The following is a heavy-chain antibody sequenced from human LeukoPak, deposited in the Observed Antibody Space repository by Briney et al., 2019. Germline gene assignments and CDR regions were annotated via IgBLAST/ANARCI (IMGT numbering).Heavy chain of an antibody. CDR3: ARERRYYYDNSDYYPQFDY. D-gene: IGHD3-22*01. J-gene: IGHJ4*02. Sequence: PGGSLRLSCAASGFTFSSYAMSFLRRAPGKGLEWVSAISDDFGTYHADSVKGRFTISRDNSRNTLYLQMTSLRAEDTAVYYCARERRYYYDNSDYYPQFDYWGQGTQVTVSS. CDR1: GFTFSSYA. CDR2: ISDDFGT. V-gene: IGHV3-23*01.